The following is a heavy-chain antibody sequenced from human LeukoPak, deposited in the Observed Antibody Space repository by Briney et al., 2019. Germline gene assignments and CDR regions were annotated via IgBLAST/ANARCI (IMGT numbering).Heavy chain of an antibody. CDR3: AKPSITIFGVVQAFDI. V-gene: IGHV4-59*08. CDR1: GGSISSYY. Sequence: SETLSLTCTVSGGSISSYYWSWIRQPPGKGLEWIGYIYYSGSTNYNPSLKSRVTISVDTSKNQFSLKLSSVTAADTPVYYCAKPSITIFGVVQAFDIWGQGTMVTVSS. CDR2: IYYSGST. J-gene: IGHJ3*02. D-gene: IGHD3-3*01.